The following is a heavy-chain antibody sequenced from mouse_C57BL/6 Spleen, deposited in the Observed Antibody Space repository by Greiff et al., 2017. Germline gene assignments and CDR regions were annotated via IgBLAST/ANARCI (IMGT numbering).Heavy chain of an antibody. V-gene: IGHV1-26*01. CDR1: GYTFTDYY. J-gene: IGHJ4*01. Sequence: EVQLQQSGPELVKPGASVKISCKASGYTFTDYYMNWVKQSHGKSLEWIGDINPNNGGTSYNQKFKGKATLTVDKSSSTAYMEHRSLTSEDSAVYYCARWLYSYAMDYWGQGTSVTVSS. CDR2: INPNNGGT. D-gene: IGHD2-1*01. CDR3: ARWLYSYAMDY.